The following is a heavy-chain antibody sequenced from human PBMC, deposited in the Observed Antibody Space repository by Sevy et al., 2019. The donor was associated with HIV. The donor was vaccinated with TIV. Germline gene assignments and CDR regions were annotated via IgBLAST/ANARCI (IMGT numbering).Heavy chain of an antibody. J-gene: IGHJ4*02. V-gene: IGHV1-8*01. CDR2: MSPNSGNT. CDR1: GYTFTSFD. D-gene: IGHD7-27*01. Sequence: ASVKVSCKASGYTFTSFDINWVRQATGQGLEWMGWMSPNSGNTGYAQKFQGRVTMTRNTSRSTAYMELSSLRSEDTAVYYCASVRLTGIGFDYWGQGTLVTVSS. CDR3: ASVRLTGIGFDY.